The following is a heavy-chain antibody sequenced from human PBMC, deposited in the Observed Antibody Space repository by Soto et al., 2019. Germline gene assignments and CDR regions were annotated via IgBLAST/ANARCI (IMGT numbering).Heavy chain of an antibody. CDR3: TKDLDVVVVVTATRGLDV. CDR2: ISYDGSKK. V-gene: IGHV3-30*18. Sequence: QVQLVESGVGVVQPGRSLRLSCAASGFTFDNYGLHWVRQAPGKGLEWVAVISYDGSKKFYADSVTGRFTISRDNSKNTLLLQMNTRRVEVTAVYYCTKDLDVVVVVTATRGLDVWGQGTTVTVSS. J-gene: IGHJ6*02. CDR1: GFTFDNYG. D-gene: IGHD2-15*01.